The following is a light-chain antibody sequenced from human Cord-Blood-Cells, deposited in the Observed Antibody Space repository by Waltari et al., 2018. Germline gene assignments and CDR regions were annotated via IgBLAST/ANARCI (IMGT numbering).Light chain of an antibody. CDR2: DVS. V-gene: IGLV2-11*01. CDR1: RSDGGGYNY. Sequence: QSALTQPRSVSGSPGQSVTISCPGTRSDGGGYNYVSWYQQHPGKAPKLMIYDVSKRPSGVPDRFSGSKSGNTASLTISGLQAEDEADYYCCSYAGSYVFGTGTKVTVL. CDR3: CSYAGSYV. J-gene: IGLJ1*01.